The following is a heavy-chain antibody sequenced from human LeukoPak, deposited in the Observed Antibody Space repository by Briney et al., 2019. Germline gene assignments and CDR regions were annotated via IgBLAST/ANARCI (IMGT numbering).Heavy chain of an antibody. CDR1: GGSISSSSYY. CDR2: IYYSGST. J-gene: IGHJ4*02. CDR3: ARLPRGGRDY. Sequence: SETLSFTCTVSGGSISSSSYYWGWIRQPPGKGLEWIGSIYYSGSTYYNPSLKSRVTISVDTSKNQFSLKLSSVTAADTAVYYCARLPRGGRDYWGQGTLVTVSS. D-gene: IGHD3-16*01. V-gene: IGHV4-39*01.